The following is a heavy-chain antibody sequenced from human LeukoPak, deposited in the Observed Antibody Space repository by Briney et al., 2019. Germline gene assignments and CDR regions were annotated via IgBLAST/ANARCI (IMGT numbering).Heavy chain of an antibody. Sequence: ASVKVSCKASGGTFSSYAISWVRQAPGQGLEWMGRIIPILGIANYAQKFQGRVTITADKSTCTAYMELSSLRSEDTAVYYCARGRDSSGYYYAPFDYWGQGTLVTVSS. CDR1: GGTFSSYA. D-gene: IGHD3-22*01. CDR3: ARGRDSSGYYYAPFDY. V-gene: IGHV1-69*04. J-gene: IGHJ4*02. CDR2: IIPILGIA.